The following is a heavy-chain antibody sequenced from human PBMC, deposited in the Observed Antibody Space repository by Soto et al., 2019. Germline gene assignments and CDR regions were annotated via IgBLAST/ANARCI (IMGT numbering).Heavy chain of an antibody. D-gene: IGHD2-21*02. V-gene: IGHV4-4*07. CDR2: VFSSVSA. CDR3: ARDGMTTGDT. Sequence: SETLSLTCIVSGVSVRSYTWSWVRQPANKGLEWIGRVFSSVSATYNPSLKSRVSISMDTPENRISLKLDSVTAADAGVYFCARDGMTTGDTWGPGTLVTISS. CDR1: GVSVRSYT. J-gene: IGHJ4*02.